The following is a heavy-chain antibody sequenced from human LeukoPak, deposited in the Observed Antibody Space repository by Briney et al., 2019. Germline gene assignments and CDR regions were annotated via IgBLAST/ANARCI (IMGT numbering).Heavy chain of an antibody. Sequence: GGSLRLSCAASGFTFSNAWMSWVRQAPGKGLEWVGRIKSNIDGGTTDYAAPVKGRFTISRDDSKNTLYLQINSLKTEDTAVYYCIPGFGYWGQGTLVTVSS. V-gene: IGHV3-15*01. CDR2: IKSNIDGGTT. CDR3: IPGFGY. J-gene: IGHJ4*02. CDR1: GFTFSNAW.